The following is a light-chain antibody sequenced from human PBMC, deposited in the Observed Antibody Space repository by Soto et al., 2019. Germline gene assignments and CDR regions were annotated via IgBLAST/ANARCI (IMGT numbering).Light chain of an antibody. CDR2: GAS. CDR1: QSVSSSY. CDR3: QQYGSSRWT. V-gene: IGKV3-20*01. Sequence: EIVLTQSPGTLSLSPGERATLSCRDSQSVSSSYLAWYQQKPGKAPRLLIYGASSRATGIPDRFSGSGSGTDFTLTISRLEPEDFAVYYCQQYGSSRWTFGQGTKVDIK. J-gene: IGKJ1*01.